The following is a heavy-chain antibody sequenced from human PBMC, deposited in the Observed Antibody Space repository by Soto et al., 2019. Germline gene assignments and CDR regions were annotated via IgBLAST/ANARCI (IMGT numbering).Heavy chain of an antibody. CDR3: ARGDGVVVEMHQGTGLPFDV. Sequence: QVRLQESGPGLVKPSGTLSLTCVVSGGSISNSNWWSWVRQAPGKGLEWIGEIYHSETTNYNPSLKNRVPITIDRRKHQFSLNVRFVTAADTAVYFCARGDGVVVEMHQGTGLPFDVWGPGTKVIVSS. J-gene: IGHJ3*01. D-gene: IGHD2-21*01. V-gene: IGHV4-4*02. CDR1: GGSISNSNW. CDR2: IYHSETT.